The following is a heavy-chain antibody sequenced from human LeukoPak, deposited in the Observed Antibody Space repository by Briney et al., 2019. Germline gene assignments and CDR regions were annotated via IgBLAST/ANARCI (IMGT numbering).Heavy chain of an antibody. J-gene: IGHJ3*02. Sequence: SETLSLTCTVSVGSISSFYWSWIRQPPGKGLEWIGYIYYSGRTNYNPSLKSRVTISVDTSKNQFSLNLNSVTAADTAVYYCARWNVAVAAPLDAFDIWGQGTMVTVSS. CDR3: ARWNVAVAAPLDAFDI. CDR2: IYYSGRT. D-gene: IGHD6-19*01. CDR1: VGSISSFY. V-gene: IGHV4-59*01.